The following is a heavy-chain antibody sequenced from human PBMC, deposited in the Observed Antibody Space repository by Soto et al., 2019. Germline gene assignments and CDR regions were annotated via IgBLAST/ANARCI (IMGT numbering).Heavy chain of an antibody. CDR3: AKSITMIVVVIFFDY. CDR1: GVPFICYS. J-gene: IGHJ4*02. D-gene: IGHD3-22*01. CDR2: ISGSGGST. V-gene: IGHV3-23*01. Sequence: GSQGLSWASSGVPFICYSLSLVRPAPGKGLEWVSAISGSGGSTYYADSVKGRFTISRDNSKNTLYLQMNSLRAEDTAVDYCAKSITMIVVVIFFDYWGQGSLVT.